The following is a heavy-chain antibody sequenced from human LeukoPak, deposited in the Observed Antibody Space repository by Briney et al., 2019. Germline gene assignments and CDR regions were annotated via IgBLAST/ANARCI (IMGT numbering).Heavy chain of an antibody. CDR3: AKRGAEVGASVAPGDY. Sequence: PGGSLRLSCAASGFTFSSYSMNWVRQAPGKGLEWVSSISSSSSYIYYADSVKGRFSISRDKSKNTVYLQMDSLRAEDTAVYYCAKRGAEVGASVAPGDYWGQGTLLTVSS. CDR1: GFTFSSYS. J-gene: IGHJ4*02. CDR2: ISSSSSYI. V-gene: IGHV3-21*04. D-gene: IGHD1-26*01.